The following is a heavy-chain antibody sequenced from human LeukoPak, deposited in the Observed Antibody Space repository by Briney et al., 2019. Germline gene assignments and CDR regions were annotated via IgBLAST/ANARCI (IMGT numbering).Heavy chain of an antibody. D-gene: IGHD3-3*01. CDR1: GFTFDDYG. Sequence: GGSLRLSCAASGFTFDDYGMSWVRQAPGKGLEWVSGINWNGGSTGYADSVKGRFTISRDNAKNSLYLQMNSLRAEDTALYYCARVYTYYDFSERRYYYYYMDVWGKGTTVTVSS. V-gene: IGHV3-20*04. J-gene: IGHJ6*03. CDR2: INWNGGST. CDR3: ARVYTYYDFSERRYYYYYMDV.